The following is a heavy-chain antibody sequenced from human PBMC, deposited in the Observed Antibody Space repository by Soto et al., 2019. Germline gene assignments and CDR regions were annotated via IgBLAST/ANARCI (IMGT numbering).Heavy chain of an antibody. Sequence: PSETLSLTCAVYGGSFSGYYWSWIRQPPGKGLEWIGEINHSGSTNYNPSLKSRVTISVDTSKNQFSLKLSSVTAADTAVYYCATKQTMVRGVTIWGQGTMVTVSS. D-gene: IGHD3-10*01. J-gene: IGHJ3*02. CDR2: INHSGST. CDR1: GGSFSGYY. CDR3: ATKQTMVRGVTI. V-gene: IGHV4-34*01.